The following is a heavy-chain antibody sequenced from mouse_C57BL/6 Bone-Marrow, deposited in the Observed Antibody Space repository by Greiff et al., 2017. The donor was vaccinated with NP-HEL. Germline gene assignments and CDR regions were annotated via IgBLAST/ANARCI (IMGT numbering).Heavy chain of an antibody. CDR1: GFTFSSYG. D-gene: IGHD3-2*02. J-gene: IGHJ2*01. CDR2: ISSGGSYT. V-gene: IGHV5-6*01. Sequence: EVQGVESGGDLVKPGGSLKLSCAASGFTFSSYGMSWVRQTPDKRLEWVATISSGGSYTYYPDSVKGRFTITRDNAKNTLYLQVSSLKTEDTAMYYGARHLDSSDYWGRGTTLTVSS. CDR3: ARHLDSSDY.